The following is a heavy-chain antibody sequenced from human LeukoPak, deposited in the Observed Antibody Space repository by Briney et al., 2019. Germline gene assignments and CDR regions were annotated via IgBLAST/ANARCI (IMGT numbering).Heavy chain of an antibody. J-gene: IGHJ4*02. CDR1: GGSFSGYY. CDR2: INHSGST. Sequence: PSETLSLTCAVYGGSFSGYYWSWIRQPPGKGLEWIGEINHSGSTNYNPSLKSRVTISVDTSKNQFSLKLRSVTAADTAVYYCARGSAMVRGVMAFDYWGQGTLVTVSS. V-gene: IGHV4-34*01. D-gene: IGHD3-10*01. CDR3: ARGSAMVRGVMAFDY.